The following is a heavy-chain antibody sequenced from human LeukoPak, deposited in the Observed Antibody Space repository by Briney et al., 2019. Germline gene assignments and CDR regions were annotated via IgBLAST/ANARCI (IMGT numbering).Heavy chain of an antibody. V-gene: IGHV3-15*01. D-gene: IGHD6-13*01. CDR3: TTDPAAGSYNWFDP. J-gene: IGHJ5*02. Sequence: GGSLRLSCAASGFTFSNAWTSWVRQAPGKGLEWVGRIKSKTDGGTTDYAAPVKGRFTISRDDSKNTLYLQMNSLKTEDTAVYYCTTDPAAGSYNWFDPWGQGTLVTVSS. CDR1: GFTFSNAW. CDR2: IKSKTDGGTT.